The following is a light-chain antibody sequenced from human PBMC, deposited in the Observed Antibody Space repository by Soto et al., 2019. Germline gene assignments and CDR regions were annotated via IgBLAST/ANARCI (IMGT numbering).Light chain of an antibody. V-gene: IGKV3-15*01. J-gene: IGKJ5*01. CDR2: GAS. Sequence: EIVMTQSPANLSVSPGGRANLXCRASQSVSGTLAWYQQKPGQAPRLLIYGASTRATGTPARFSGSGSGTEFTRTISRLEPEDFAVYYGQQYGSSPRTFGQGTRLEIK. CDR1: QSVSGT. CDR3: QQYGSSPRT.